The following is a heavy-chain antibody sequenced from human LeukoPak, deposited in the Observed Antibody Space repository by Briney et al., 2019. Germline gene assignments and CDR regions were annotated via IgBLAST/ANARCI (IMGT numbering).Heavy chain of an antibody. Sequence: ASVTVSCKASGYTFTSYGISWVRQAPGQGLEWMGWINPNSGGTKYAQKFQGRVTMTRDTSISTAYMELSRLRFDDTAVYYCARDRGRVAYYYGSGSYIFDPWGQGTLVTVSS. CDR3: ARDRGRVAYYYGSGSYIFDP. D-gene: IGHD3-10*01. CDR2: INPNSGGT. V-gene: IGHV1-2*02. CDR1: GYTFTSYG. J-gene: IGHJ5*02.